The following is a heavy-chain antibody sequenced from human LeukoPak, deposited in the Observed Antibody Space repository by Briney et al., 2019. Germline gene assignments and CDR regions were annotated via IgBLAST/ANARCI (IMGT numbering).Heavy chain of an antibody. Sequence: GSLRLSCAASGFTVSSNYMSWVRQPPGKGLEWIGEINHSGSTNYNPSLKSRVTISVHTSKNQFSLKLNSVTAADTAVYYCARALGRELLIRWEYYYYGMDVWGRGTTVTVSS. CDR1: GFTVSSNY. CDR2: INHSGST. V-gene: IGHV4-34*01. J-gene: IGHJ6*02. CDR3: ARALGRELLIRWEYYYYGMDV. D-gene: IGHD1-26*01.